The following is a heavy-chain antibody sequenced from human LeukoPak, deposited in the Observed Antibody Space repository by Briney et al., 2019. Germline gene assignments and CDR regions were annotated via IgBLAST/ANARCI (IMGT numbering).Heavy chain of an antibody. CDR2: LCGGGTT. Sequence: GGSLRLSGAASGLNVSSSYMSWVRQAPGKGLEWVSVLCGGGTTWYVESVKVRFSVSRDKSKKRLFLQMSSLRAEDTAFYFCALRRQQHAFDSWGPGNLVTVSS. CDR1: GLNVSSSY. V-gene: IGHV3-66*01. CDR3: ALRRQQHAFDS. D-gene: IGHD2-2*01. J-gene: IGHJ5*01.